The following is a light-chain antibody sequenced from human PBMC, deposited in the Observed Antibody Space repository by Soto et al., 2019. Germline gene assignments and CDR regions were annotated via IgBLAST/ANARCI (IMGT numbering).Light chain of an antibody. Sequence: DLTQPPGTLSLSPGESATLSCRASQRVDDSHLAWYQLRPGQAPRLLIYDASTRATGIPDRFSGSGSGTDFSLTIRGLKPEDFAVYYCQQYRMSPNTFGQGTRLEIK. CDR1: QRVDDSH. V-gene: IGKV3-20*01. CDR3: QQYRMSPNT. CDR2: DAS. J-gene: IGKJ5*01.